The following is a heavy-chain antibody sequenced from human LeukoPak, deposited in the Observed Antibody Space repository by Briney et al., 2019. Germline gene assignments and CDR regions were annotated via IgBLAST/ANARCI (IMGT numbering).Heavy chain of an antibody. Sequence: GGSLRLSCAASGFTFRNYCMTWVRQVPGKGLEWVASIKQDESEKYFLDSVKGRFTISRDNAENSLYLQMNSLRAEDTAVYYCARDSRGSNWNPRIAAEGDAFDIWGQGTMVTVSS. J-gene: IGHJ3*02. CDR2: IKQDESEK. D-gene: IGHD1-20*01. CDR1: GFTFRNYC. V-gene: IGHV3-7*03. CDR3: ARDSRGSNWNPRIAAEGDAFDI.